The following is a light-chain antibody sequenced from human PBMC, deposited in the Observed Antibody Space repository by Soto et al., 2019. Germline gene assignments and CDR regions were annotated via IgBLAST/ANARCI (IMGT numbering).Light chain of an antibody. CDR3: QQYGVSPYT. CDR2: GAS. CDR1: QNVRSNY. J-gene: IGKJ2*01. Sequence: EIVFTQSPGTLSLSPGERGTLSCRASQNVRSNYLAWYQQKPGQAPRLLIYGASGRAADTPDRFIGSGSGTDFTLTVSRLEPEDFAVYYCQQYGVSPYTFGQGTKVDIK. V-gene: IGKV3-20*01.